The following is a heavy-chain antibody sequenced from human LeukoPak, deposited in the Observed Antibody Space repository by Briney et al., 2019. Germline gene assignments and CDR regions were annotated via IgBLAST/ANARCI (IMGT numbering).Heavy chain of an antibody. V-gene: IGHV3-48*03. Sequence: GSLRLSCAASGFTFSSYEMNWVRQAPGKGLEWVSYISSSGSTIYYADSVKGRFTISRDNAKNSLYLQMNSLRAEDTAVYYCAREVADGYYPFLLDWGLGTLVTVSS. CDR3: AREVADGYYPFLLD. D-gene: IGHD3-22*01. J-gene: IGHJ4*02. CDR2: ISSSGSTI. CDR1: GFTFSSYE.